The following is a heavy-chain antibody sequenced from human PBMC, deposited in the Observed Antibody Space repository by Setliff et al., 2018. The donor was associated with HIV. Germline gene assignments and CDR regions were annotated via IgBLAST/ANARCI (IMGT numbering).Heavy chain of an antibody. CDR3: AREPHELRYFDWLLYPAYYYYGMGV. CDR1: GFTFSSYW. D-gene: IGHD3-9*01. Sequence: GALRLSCAASGFTFSSYWMSWVRQAPGKGLEWVANIKYDGSEKYYVGSVKGRFTISRDNAKNSLYLQMNSLRAEDTAVYYCAREPHELRYFDWLLYPAYYYYGMGVWGQGTTVTVSS. CDR2: IKYDGSEK. V-gene: IGHV3-7*01. J-gene: IGHJ6*02.